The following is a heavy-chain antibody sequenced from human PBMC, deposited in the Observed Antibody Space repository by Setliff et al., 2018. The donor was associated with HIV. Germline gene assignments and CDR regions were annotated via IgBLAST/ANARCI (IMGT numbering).Heavy chain of an antibody. CDR1: GGSFSGYY. Sequence: KPSETLSLTCAVYGGSFSGYYWSWIRQPPGKGLEWIGEINHSGSTNYNPSLKSRVTISVDTSKNQFSLKLSSVTAADTAVYYCARSTYSSGWYCDYWGQGTLVTVSS. CDR2: INHSGST. D-gene: IGHD6-19*01. V-gene: IGHV4-34*01. CDR3: ARSTYSSGWYCDY. J-gene: IGHJ4*02.